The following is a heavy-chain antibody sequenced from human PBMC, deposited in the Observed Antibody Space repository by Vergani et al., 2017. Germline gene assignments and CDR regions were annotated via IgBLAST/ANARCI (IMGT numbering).Heavy chain of an antibody. CDR1: GVSVTDYN. V-gene: IGHV4-59*02. J-gene: IGHJ5*02. CDR3: AGDTHSWQRADR. Sequence: QVQLQQWGPGLLKPSETLSLTCHVFGVSVTDYNCNCIRQAPGKGLEWIGSLSTTGGATHASHNPSLKSRVSISVDTSKSQFSLRLTSVTAADSAIYYCAGDTHSWQRADRWGQGLLVSVSS. CDR2: LSTTGGA. D-gene: IGHD6-13*01.